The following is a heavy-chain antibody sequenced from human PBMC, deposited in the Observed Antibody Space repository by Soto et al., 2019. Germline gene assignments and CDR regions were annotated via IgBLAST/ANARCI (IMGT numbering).Heavy chain of an antibody. CDR3: AVTTGY. CDR2: VSPDHGNA. Sequence: QVRVVQSGAEVKKPGASVQVSCKTSGYTFTDYDINWVRQAPGQGLEWMGWVSPDHGNAGYARQFQGRITMTSDTSINTVFMELTNLRPEDTAVYYCAVTTGYWGQGTKVTVSS. D-gene: IGHD4-17*01. CDR1: GYTFTDYD. J-gene: IGHJ4*02. V-gene: IGHV1-8*01.